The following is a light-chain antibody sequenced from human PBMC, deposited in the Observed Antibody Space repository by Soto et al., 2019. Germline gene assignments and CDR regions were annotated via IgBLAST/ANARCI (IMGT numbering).Light chain of an antibody. CDR1: SSNIGSNT. CDR2: SNN. V-gene: IGLV1-44*01. Sequence: QSVLTQPPSASGTPGQRVIISCSGSSSNIGSNTVNWYQQLPGTAPKLLIYSNNQRPSGVPDRFSGSKSGTSASLAISGLQSEDEADYYCAAWDDSLHVVFGGGTKVTVL. J-gene: IGLJ2*01. CDR3: AAWDDSLHVV.